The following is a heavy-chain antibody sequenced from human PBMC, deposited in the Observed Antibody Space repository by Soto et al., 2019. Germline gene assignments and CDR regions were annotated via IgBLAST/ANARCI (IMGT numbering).Heavy chain of an antibody. J-gene: IGHJ5*02. CDR1: GYTFTSYG. D-gene: IGHD3-22*01. Sequence: GASVKVSCKASGYTFTSYGISWVRQAPGQGLEWMGWISAYNGNTNYAQKLQGRVTMTTDTSTSTAYMELRSLRSDDTAVYYCARGKSTYYYDSSGYSNWFDPWGQGTLVTVSS. V-gene: IGHV1-18*01. CDR3: ARGKSTYYYDSSGYSNWFDP. CDR2: ISAYNGNT.